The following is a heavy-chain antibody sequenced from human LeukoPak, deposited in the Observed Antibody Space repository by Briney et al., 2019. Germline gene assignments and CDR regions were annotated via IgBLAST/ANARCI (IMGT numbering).Heavy chain of an antibody. Sequence: SETLSLTCTVSGGSISRYYWSWIRQSPGRGLELIAYIYYSGTTYYNPSLKSRVTISVDTSKSQFSLKLNSVTAADTAVYYCARNGGGYSYEAWGQGILVTVSS. CDR2: IYYSGTT. CDR3: ARNGGGYSYEA. CDR1: GGSISRYY. J-gene: IGHJ4*02. V-gene: IGHV4-59*08. D-gene: IGHD5-18*01.